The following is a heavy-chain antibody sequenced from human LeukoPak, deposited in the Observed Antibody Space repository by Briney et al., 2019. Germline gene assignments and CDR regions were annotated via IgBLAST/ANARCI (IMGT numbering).Heavy chain of an antibody. V-gene: IGHV4-39*01. Sequence: SETLSLTCTVSGGSISNSSYYWGWIRQPPGKGLEWIGSIYYSGSTYYNPSLKSRVTISVDTSKNQFSLKLSSVTAADTAVYYSARPHEPSSYSSSPGVNWFDPWGQGTLVTVSS. CDR2: IYYSGST. CDR1: GGSISNSSYY. D-gene: IGHD6-6*01. J-gene: IGHJ5*02. CDR3: ARPHEPSSYSSSPGVNWFDP.